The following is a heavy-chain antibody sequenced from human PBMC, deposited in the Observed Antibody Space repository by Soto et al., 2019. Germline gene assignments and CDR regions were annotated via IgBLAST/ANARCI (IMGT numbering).Heavy chain of an antibody. Sequence: QVQLQESGPGLVKPSQTLSLTCTVSGGSISSGDYYWSWIRQPPGKGLEWIGYIYYSGSTYYNPSLKSRVTISVDTSKNQFSLKLSSVTAADTAVYYCARVRSSSWYFRGRADTAFDPWGQGTLVTVSS. V-gene: IGHV4-30-4*01. D-gene: IGHD6-13*01. CDR2: IYYSGST. CDR3: ARVRSSSWYFRGRADTAFDP. J-gene: IGHJ5*02. CDR1: GGSISSGDYY.